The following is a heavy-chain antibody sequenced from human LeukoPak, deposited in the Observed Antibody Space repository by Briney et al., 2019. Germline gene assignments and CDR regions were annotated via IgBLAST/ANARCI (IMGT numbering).Heavy chain of an antibody. V-gene: IGHV1-24*01. J-gene: IGHJ4*02. CDR2: FDPEHGET. CDR3: ATDEGRGAAAGLFDY. Sequence: ASVTVSCQVSRYTLPELSMHWLRQAPGKGREGMGGFDPEHGETIYAQKFQGRVTMTEDTSTDTAYMELRSLRSEDAAVYYCATDEGRGAAAGLFDYWGQGTLVTVSS. CDR1: RYTLPELS. D-gene: IGHD6-13*01.